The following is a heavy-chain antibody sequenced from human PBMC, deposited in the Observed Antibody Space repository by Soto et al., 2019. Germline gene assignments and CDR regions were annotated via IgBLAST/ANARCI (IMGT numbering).Heavy chain of an antibody. D-gene: IGHD5-12*01. V-gene: IGHV3-74*01. Sequence: EVQLVESGGTLVQPGGSLRLSCAASGFTFNTYWMHWVRQAPGKGLEWVSRINSDGIRTPYADSVKGRFTISRDNAKNPVYLQTNGLRAGDRAVYYCATVATHSYNWVDSLVKGTLVTVAS. CDR1: GFTFNTYW. CDR3: ATVATHSYNWVDS. CDR2: INSDGIRT. J-gene: IGHJ5*01.